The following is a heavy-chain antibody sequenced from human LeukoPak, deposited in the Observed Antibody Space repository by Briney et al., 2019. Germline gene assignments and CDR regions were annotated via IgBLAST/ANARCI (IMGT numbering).Heavy chain of an antibody. J-gene: IGHJ3*02. V-gene: IGHV4-61*02. CDR1: GGSISSGNYY. CDR3: ARDRARDSFDI. Sequence: NPSETLSLTCTVSGGSISSGNYYWTWIRQPAGKELEWIGRIHTSGNTNYNPSLESQVTISIDTSKNQFSLSLNSVTPADTAIYYCARDRARDSFDIWGQGTMVTVSS. CDR2: IHTSGNT.